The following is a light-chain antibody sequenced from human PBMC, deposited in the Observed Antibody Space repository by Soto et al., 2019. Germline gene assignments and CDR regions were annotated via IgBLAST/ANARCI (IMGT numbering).Light chain of an antibody. V-gene: IGKV3-20*01. CDR1: QSVRNSY. CDR3: QQYGSSPYT. J-gene: IGKJ2*01. Sequence: EILLTQSPGTLSLSPGERATLSCRASQSVRNSYLAWYQQKPGQAPRLLIYCASGRATGIPDRFSGSGSGTDLTLTISRLEPEDFAVYYCQQYGSSPYTFGQGTTLEI. CDR2: CAS.